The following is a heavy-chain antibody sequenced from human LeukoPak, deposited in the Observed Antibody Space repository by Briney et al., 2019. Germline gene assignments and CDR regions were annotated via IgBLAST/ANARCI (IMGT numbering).Heavy chain of an antibody. Sequence: SETLSLTCTVSGGSISSYYWSWIRQPPGKGLEWIGYIYTSGSTNYNPSLQSRVTISVDTSKNQFSLKLSSVTAADTAVYYCARIVSTTVYYYYMDVWGKGTTVTVSS. V-gene: IGHV4-4*09. CDR3: ARIVSTTVYYYYMDV. D-gene: IGHD2-2*01. CDR2: IYTSGST. CDR1: GGSISSYY. J-gene: IGHJ6*03.